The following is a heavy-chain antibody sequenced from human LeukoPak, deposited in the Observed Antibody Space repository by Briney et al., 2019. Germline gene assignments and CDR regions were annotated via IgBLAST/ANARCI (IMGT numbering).Heavy chain of an antibody. CDR2: IFPSGGEI. CDR3: AELGIPMIGGV. D-gene: IGHD3-10*02. CDR1: GFTFSTFA. Sequence: GGSLRLSCAASGFTFSTFAMSWVRQPPGKGLEWVSSIFPSGGEIHYADSVRGRFTISRDNSKSTLSLQMNSLRAEDTAVYYCAELGIPMIGGVWGKGTTVTISS. V-gene: IGHV3-23*01. J-gene: IGHJ6*04.